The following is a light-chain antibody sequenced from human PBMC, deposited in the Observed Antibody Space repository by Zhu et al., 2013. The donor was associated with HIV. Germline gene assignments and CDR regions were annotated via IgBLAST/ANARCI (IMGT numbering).Light chain of an antibody. CDR2: DAS. V-gene: IGKV1-12*01. J-gene: IGKJ4*01. Sequence: DIQMTQSPSSVSASVGDRVTITCRASQGISNWLAWYQQKPGKAPVLLISDASNLQSGVPSRFGGSGSGTEFILTISGLQPDDSATYYCQQYHGYPLTFGGGTKVEVK. CDR1: QGISNW. CDR3: QQYHGYPLT.